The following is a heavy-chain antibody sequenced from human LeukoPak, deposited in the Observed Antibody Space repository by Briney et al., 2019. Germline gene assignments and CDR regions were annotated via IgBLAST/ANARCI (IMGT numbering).Heavy chain of an antibody. V-gene: IGHV4-4*07. CDR2: ISGSGTI. J-gene: IGHJ5*02. CDR3: ARDSGTTGEVKFDP. Sequence: PSETLSLTCTLSGGSIHSYWSWIRQPAGKGLEWIGRISGSGTITYNPALQSRFTISIDTSKNQFSLKLMSVTAADTAVYYCARDSGTTGEVKFDPWGQGTLVTVSS. D-gene: IGHD3-10*01. CDR1: GGSIHSY.